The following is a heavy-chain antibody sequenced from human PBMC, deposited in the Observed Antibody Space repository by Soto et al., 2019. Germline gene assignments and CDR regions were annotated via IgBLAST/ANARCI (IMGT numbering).Heavy chain of an antibody. CDR3: ARVSPVNSPGY. Sequence: EVQLVESGGGLVQPGGSLRLSCAASGFTFSSSWLSWVRQAPGKGLEWVADINEDGSGKYYVDAVKGRFTISRDNAKNTLYLQMNSLRAEDTAVYYCARVSPVNSPGYWGQGTLVTVSS. CDR1: GFTFSSSW. CDR2: INEDGSGK. D-gene: IGHD3-10*01. V-gene: IGHV3-7*05. J-gene: IGHJ4*02.